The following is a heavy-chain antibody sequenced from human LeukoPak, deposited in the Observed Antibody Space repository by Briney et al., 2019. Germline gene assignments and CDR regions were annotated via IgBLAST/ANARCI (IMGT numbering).Heavy chain of an antibody. CDR1: GGXISSRY. CDR3: ARWQYTISSGWFDP. D-gene: IGHD6-6*01. Sequence: SETLSLTCTLSGGXISSRYCSWIRQPPGKGLEWIGSIYYSGGTNYNPSLQSRVTISVDTSKIQFSLKLSSVTAADTAVYYCARWQYTISSGWFDPWGQGTLVTVSS. J-gene: IGHJ5*02. CDR2: IYYSGGT. V-gene: IGHV4-59*08.